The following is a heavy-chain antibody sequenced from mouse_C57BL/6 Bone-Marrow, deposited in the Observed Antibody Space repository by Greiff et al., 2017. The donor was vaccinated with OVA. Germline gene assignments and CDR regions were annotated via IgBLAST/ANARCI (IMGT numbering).Heavy chain of an antibody. J-gene: IGHJ4*01. V-gene: IGHV1-50*01. Sequence: QVQLQQPGAELVKPGASVKLSCKASGYTFTSYWMQWVKQRPGQGLEWIGEIDPSDSYTNYNQKFKGKATLTVDTSSSTAYMQLSSLTSEDSAVYYCARGGWLPSYAMDYWGQGTSVTVSS. CDR1: GYTFTSYW. D-gene: IGHD2-3*01. CDR3: ARGGWLPSYAMDY. CDR2: IDPSDSYT.